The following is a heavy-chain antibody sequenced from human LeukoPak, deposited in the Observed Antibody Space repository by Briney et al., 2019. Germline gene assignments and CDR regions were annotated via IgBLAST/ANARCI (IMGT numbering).Heavy chain of an antibody. D-gene: IGHD3-9*01. CDR3: ASDRINYDILTGYSHPTDY. J-gene: IGHJ4*02. CDR1: GFTFSYYW. CDR2: ISSSSSTI. V-gene: IGHV3-48*02. Sequence: GGSLRLSCVASGFTFSYYWMNWVRQAPGKGLEWVSYISSSSSTIYYADSVKGRFTISRGNAKNSLYLQMNSLRDEDTAVYYCASDRINYDILTGYSHPTDYWGQGTLVTVSS.